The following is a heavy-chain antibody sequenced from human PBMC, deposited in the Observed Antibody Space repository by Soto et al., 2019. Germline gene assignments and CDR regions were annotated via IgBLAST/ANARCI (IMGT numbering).Heavy chain of an antibody. CDR3: ARDRGPSYQLLEGYYYGLDV. D-gene: IGHD2-2*01. J-gene: IGHJ6*02. Sequence: RGESLKISCNGSGYSFTSYWSGWVRQMPGKGLEWMGIIYPGDSDTRYSPSFQGQVTMTRDTSISTAYMELSRLRSDDTAVYYCARDRGPSYQLLEGYYYGLDVWGQGTTVTVSS. CDR2: IYPGDSDT. CDR1: GYSFTSYW. V-gene: IGHV5-51*01.